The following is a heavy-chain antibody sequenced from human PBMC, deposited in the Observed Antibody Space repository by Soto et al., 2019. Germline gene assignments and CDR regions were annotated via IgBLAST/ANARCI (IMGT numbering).Heavy chain of an antibody. D-gene: IGHD2-15*01. CDR2: LIPIFGTA. J-gene: IGHJ3*02. V-gene: IGHV1-69*13. CDR1: GGTFSSYP. CDR3: ARDGGYCSGGSCYANAFDI. Sequence: GASVKVSCKASGGTFSSYPISWGRKPPGQGLEWMGGLIPIFGTANYAQKFQGRVTITADESTSTAYMELSSLRSEDTAVYYCARDGGYCSGGSCYANAFDIWGQGTMVTVSS.